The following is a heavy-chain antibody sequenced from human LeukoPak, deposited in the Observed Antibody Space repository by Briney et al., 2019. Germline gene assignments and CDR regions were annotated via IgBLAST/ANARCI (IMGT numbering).Heavy chain of an antibody. D-gene: IGHD3-16*01. J-gene: IGHJ6*03. V-gene: IGHV4-34*01. CDR3: ARGGGRKFFGGGAYYYYMDV. Sequence: PGGSLRLSCAASGFTFSSYWMSWVRQSPGKGLEWIGEITHSGSTNYNPSLKSRVTISVGTSKNQFSLKLSSVTAADTAVYYCARGGGRKFFGGGAYYYYMDVWGKGTTVAVSS. CDR1: GFTFSSYW. CDR2: ITHSGST.